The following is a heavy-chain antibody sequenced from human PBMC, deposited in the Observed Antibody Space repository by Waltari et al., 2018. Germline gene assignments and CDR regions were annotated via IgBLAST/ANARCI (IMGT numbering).Heavy chain of an antibody. CDR2: IYTSGST. D-gene: IGHD3-9*01. V-gene: IGHV4-4*07. CDR1: GGSISSYY. Sequence: QVQLQESGSGLVKPSETLSLTCTVSGGSISSYYWSWIRQPAGKGLEWIGRIYTSGSTNYNPSLKSRVTISVDTSKNQFSLKLSSVTAADTAVYYCARSGANYDILTGSFDYWGQGTLVTVSS. CDR3: ARSGANYDILTGSFDY. J-gene: IGHJ4*02.